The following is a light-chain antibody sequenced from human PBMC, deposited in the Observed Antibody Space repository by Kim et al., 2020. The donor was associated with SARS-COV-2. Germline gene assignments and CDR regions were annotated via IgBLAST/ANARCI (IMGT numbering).Light chain of an antibody. V-gene: IGKV3-20*01. CDR3: QQYGRSPYT. CDR1: QSVSGNN. Sequence: EIVLTQSPGTLSLSPGERATLSCRASQSVSGNNLAWYQQKPGQAPRVLIYGASSRATGIPDRFSGSGSATDFTLTVSRLEPEDFTVYYCQQYGRSPYTFGQGTKLEI. CDR2: GAS. J-gene: IGKJ2*01.